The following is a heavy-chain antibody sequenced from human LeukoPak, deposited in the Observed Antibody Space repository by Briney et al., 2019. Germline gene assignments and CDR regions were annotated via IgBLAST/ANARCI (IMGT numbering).Heavy chain of an antibody. CDR1: GFTFSSYS. J-gene: IGHJ4*02. D-gene: IGHD6-6*01. CDR2: ISSSSSYI. CDR3: AREAEYSSLYYFDY. Sequence: NPGGSLRLSCAAPGFTFSSYSMNWVRQAPGKGLEWVSSISSSSSYIYYADSVKGRFTISRDNAKNSLYLQMNSLRAEDTAVYYCAREAEYSSLYYFDYWGQGTLVTVSS. V-gene: IGHV3-21*01.